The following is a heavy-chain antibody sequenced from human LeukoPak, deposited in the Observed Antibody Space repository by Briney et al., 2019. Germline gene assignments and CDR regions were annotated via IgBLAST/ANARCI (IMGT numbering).Heavy chain of an antibody. CDR1: GSTFSSYG. D-gene: IGHD5-18*01. Sequence: GGSLRLSCAASGSTFSSYGINWVRQAPGKGLEWVSSISSSSSYIYYADSVKGRFTISRDNAKNSLYLQMNSLRAEDTAVYYCARDRYNYGYEVDYWGQGTLVTVSS. J-gene: IGHJ4*02. V-gene: IGHV3-21*01. CDR2: ISSSSSYI. CDR3: ARDRYNYGYEVDY.